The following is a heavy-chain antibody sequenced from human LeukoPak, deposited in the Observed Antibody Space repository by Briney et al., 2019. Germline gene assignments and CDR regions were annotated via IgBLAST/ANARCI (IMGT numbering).Heavy chain of an antibody. Sequence: ASVKVSCKASGGTFSGYAISWVRQAPGQGLEWMGGIIPIFGTANYAQKFQGRVTITADESTSTAYMELSSLRSDDTAVYYCARVADYYDSSGYYVFDYWGQGTLVTVSS. V-gene: IGHV1-69*13. CDR1: GGTFSGYA. J-gene: IGHJ4*02. CDR3: ARVADYYDSSGYYVFDY. CDR2: IIPIFGTA. D-gene: IGHD3-22*01.